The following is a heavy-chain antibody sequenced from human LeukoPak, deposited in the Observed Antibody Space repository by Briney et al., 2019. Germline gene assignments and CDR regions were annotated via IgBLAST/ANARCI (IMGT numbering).Heavy chain of an antibody. Sequence: GASVKVSCKASGYTFTGYYMHWVRQAPGQGLEWMGWINPNSGGTNYAQKFQGRVTMTRDTSISTAYMELSRLRSDDTAVYYCARVIAAAGDYYYYYMDVWGKGTTVTVSS. V-gene: IGHV1-2*02. CDR3: ARVIAAAGDYYYYYMDV. J-gene: IGHJ6*03. CDR1: GYTFTGYY. CDR2: INPNSGGT. D-gene: IGHD6-13*01.